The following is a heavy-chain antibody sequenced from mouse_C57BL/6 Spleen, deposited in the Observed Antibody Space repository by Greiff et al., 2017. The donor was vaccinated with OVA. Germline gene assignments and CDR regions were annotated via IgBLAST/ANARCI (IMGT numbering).Heavy chain of an antibody. V-gene: IGHV1-82*01. Sequence: QVQLQQSGPELVKPGASVKISCKASGYAFSSSWMNWVKQRPGKGLEWIGRIYPGDGDTNYNGKFKGKATLTADKSSSTAYMQLSSLTSEDSAVYFCARFGGTGYFDVWGTGTTVTVSS. CDR2: IYPGDGDT. CDR3: ARFGGTGYFDV. D-gene: IGHD3-3*01. J-gene: IGHJ1*03. CDR1: GYAFSSSW.